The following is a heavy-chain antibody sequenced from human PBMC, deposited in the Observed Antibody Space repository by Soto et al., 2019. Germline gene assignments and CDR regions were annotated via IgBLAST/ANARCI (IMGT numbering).Heavy chain of an antibody. CDR2: ISGRGGST. D-gene: IGHD6-19*01. V-gene: IGHV3-23*01. J-gene: IGHJ4*02. CDR3: ARRNSGWYFDY. Sequence: EVQLLESGEGLVQPGGSLRLSCAASGFTFSSYAMNWVRQAPGKGLVWVSVISGRGGSTYYAVSVKGRFTISRDNSQNTLYLQMNSLRAEDTAVYCCARRNSGWYFDYWGQGTLVTVSS. CDR1: GFTFSSYA.